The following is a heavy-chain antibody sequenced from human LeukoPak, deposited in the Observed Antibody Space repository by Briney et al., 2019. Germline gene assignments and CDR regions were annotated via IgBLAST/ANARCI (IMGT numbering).Heavy chain of an antibody. D-gene: IGHD6-13*01. Sequence: GGSLRLSCAASGFTVSSNYMSWVRQAPGKGLEWVSVIYSGGSTYYADSVKGRFTISRHNSKKTMYLKMNSLRAEDTAVYYCAREGIAAAGLGYYFDYWGQGTLVTVSS. CDR3: AREGIAAAGLGYYFDY. J-gene: IGHJ4*02. V-gene: IGHV3-53*04. CDR1: GFTVSSNY. CDR2: IYSGGST.